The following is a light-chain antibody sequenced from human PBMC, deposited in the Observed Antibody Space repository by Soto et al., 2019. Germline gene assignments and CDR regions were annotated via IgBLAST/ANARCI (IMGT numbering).Light chain of an antibody. CDR2: RNN. V-gene: IGLV1-47*01. Sequence: QSFPSHPRSACMTPGPSFTIPCAVISSNIVSNYVYWYQQLPGTAHKLLIYRNNQRRSGVPHRFSRPKSGTSASLAISGLRSADEAAYYCGAWDDSMQVFCSWTKVT. CDR3: GAWDDSMQV. J-gene: IGLJ1*01. CDR1: SSNIVSNY.